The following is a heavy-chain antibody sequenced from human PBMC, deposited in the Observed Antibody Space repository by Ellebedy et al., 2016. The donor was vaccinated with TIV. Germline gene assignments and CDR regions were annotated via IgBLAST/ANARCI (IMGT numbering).Heavy chain of an antibody. D-gene: IGHD6-13*01. CDR2: IWYDGSNK. V-gene: IGHV3-33*01. J-gene: IGHJ4*02. Sequence: GESLKISXAASGFTFSSYGMHWVRQAPGKGLEWVAVIWYDGSNKYYADSVKGRFTISRDNSKNTLYLQMNSLRAEDTAVYYCARDSGSSSWYIVHYWGQGTLVTVSS. CDR1: GFTFSSYG. CDR3: ARDSGSSSWYIVHY.